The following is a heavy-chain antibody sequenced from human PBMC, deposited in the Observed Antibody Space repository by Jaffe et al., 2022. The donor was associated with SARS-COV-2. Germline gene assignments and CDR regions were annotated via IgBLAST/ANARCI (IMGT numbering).Heavy chain of an antibody. J-gene: IGHJ5*02. D-gene: IGHD6-19*01. Sequence: QLQLQESGPGLVKPSETLSLTCTVSGGSISSSSYYWGWIRQPPGKGLEWIGSIYYSGSTYYNPSLKSRVTISVDTSKNQFSLKLSSVTAADTAVYYCARHRMSIAVDDNWFDPWGQGTLVTVSS. V-gene: IGHV4-39*01. CDR3: ARHRMSIAVDDNWFDP. CDR2: IYYSGST. CDR1: GGSISSSSYY.